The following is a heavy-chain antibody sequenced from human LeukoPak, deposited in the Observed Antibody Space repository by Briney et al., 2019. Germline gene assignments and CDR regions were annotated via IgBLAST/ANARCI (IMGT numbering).Heavy chain of an antibody. CDR2: INPNSGGT. V-gene: IGHV1-2*02. CDR3: ARDTGSPYYFDY. CDR1: GYTFTAYY. D-gene: IGHD1-26*01. J-gene: IGHJ4*02. Sequence: GASLRVSSKPSGYTFTAYYMHWVRQAPGQGLEWMGWINPNSGGTNYAQKFQSRVTMTRDTSISTAYMELSRLRSDDTAVYYCARDTGSPYYFDYWGQGTLVTVSS.